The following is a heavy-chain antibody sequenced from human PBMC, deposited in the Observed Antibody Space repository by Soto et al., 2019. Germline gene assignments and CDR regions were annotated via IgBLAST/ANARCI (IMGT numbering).Heavy chain of an antibody. CDR2: ISTSSTYI. J-gene: IGHJ4*02. CDR1: GFTFSTYT. Sequence: EVQLVESGGGLVKPGGSLRLSCAASGFTFSTYTMNWVRQAPGKGLEWVSSISTSSTYIYYADSVKGRFTISRDNARNSLFLQMNSRRAEDTAVYYCARDLEVAVAGTFDYWGQGTLVTVSS. D-gene: IGHD6-19*01. CDR3: ARDLEVAVAGTFDY. V-gene: IGHV3-21*01.